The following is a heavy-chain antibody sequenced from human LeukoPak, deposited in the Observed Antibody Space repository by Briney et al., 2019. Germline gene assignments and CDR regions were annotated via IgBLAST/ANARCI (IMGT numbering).Heavy chain of an antibody. D-gene: IGHD6-13*01. CDR2: INHSGST. CDR1: GGSFSGYY. Sequence: PSETLSLTCAVYGGSFSGYYWSWIRQPPGKGLEWIGEINHSGSTNYNPSLKSRVTISVDTSKNQFSLKLSSLTAADTAVYYCAGLAEGSDYWGQGILVTVSS. CDR3: AGLAEGSDY. J-gene: IGHJ4*02. V-gene: IGHV4-34*01.